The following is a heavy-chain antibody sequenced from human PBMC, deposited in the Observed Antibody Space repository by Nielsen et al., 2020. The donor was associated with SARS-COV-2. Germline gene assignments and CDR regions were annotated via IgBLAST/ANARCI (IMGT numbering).Heavy chain of an antibody. D-gene: IGHD3-10*01. Sequence: GGSLRLSCAASGFTFDDYGMSWVRQAPGKGLEWVSGISWNSGSIGYADSVKGRFTISRDNAKNSLYLQMNSLRAEDTALYYCAKDTRGYYGSGSYYPDGYYGMDVWGQGTTVTVSS. J-gene: IGHJ6*02. CDR3: AKDTRGYYGSGSYYPDGYYGMDV. CDR1: GFTFDDYG. CDR2: ISWNSGSI. V-gene: IGHV3-9*01.